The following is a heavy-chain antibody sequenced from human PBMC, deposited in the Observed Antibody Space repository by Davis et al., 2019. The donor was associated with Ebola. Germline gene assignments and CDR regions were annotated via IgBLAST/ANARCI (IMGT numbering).Heavy chain of an antibody. CDR2: VGGNGAI. V-gene: IGHV3-48*01. Sequence: GESLKISCAASGFTFSYYSMNWVRQAPGRGLQWISHVGGNGAIEYAASVKGRFTISRDNARNSLYLQMNSLRAEDTAVYYCAREPYAFDIWGQGTMVTVSS. J-gene: IGHJ3*02. CDR1: GFTFSYYS. CDR3: AREPYAFDI.